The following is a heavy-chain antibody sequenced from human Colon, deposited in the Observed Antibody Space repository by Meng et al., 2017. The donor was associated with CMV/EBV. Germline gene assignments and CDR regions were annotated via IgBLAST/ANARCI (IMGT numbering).Heavy chain of an antibody. V-gene: IGHV3-43*01. D-gene: IGHD2-2*02. Sequence: SGFTFDDYTMHWVRQAPGKGLEWGSLISWDGGSTYYADSVKGRFTISRDNSKNSLYLQMNSLRTEDTALYYCAKFVVPAAIGYYFDYWGQGTLVTVSS. CDR3: AKFVVPAAIGYYFDY. CDR1: GFTFDDYT. J-gene: IGHJ4*02. CDR2: ISWDGGST.